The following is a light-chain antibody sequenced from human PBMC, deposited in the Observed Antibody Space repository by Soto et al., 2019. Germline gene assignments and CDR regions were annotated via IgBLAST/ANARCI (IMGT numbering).Light chain of an antibody. V-gene: IGKV1-27*01. Sequence: DIQMTQSPSSLSASVGDRVTITCRASQGISNYLAWYQQKPGKVPKLLIYAASTLQSGVPSRFSGSGSRTDFSLASSILQPENIATYYYQQYNTAPTFGQGTRLEIQ. CDR1: QGISNY. CDR2: AAS. J-gene: IGKJ5*01. CDR3: QQYNTAPT.